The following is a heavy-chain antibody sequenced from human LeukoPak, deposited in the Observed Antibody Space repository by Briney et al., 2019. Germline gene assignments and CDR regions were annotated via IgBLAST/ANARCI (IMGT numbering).Heavy chain of an antibody. V-gene: IGHV1-2*02. D-gene: IGHD4-17*01. CDR3: ARDTTGIDY. CDR1: GYTFTGYY. Sequence: ASVTVSCKASGYTFTGYYMHWVRQAPGQGVEWMGWINPNSGGTNYAQKFQGRVTMTTDKSISTAYMELSRVRSDDTAVYYCARDTTGIDYWGQGTLVTVSS. J-gene: IGHJ4*02. CDR2: INPNSGGT.